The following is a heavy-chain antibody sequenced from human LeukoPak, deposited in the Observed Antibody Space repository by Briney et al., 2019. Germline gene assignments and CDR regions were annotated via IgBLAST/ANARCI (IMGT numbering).Heavy chain of an antibody. V-gene: IGHV1-2*02. D-gene: IGHD3-22*01. CDR2: INPNSGGT. CDR3: ARDYDSSGYLVN. Sequence: ASVKVSFKASGYTFTGYYMHWVRQAPGQGREWMGWINPNSGGTNYVQKFQGRVTMTRDTSISTAYMELSRLRSDDTAVYYCARDYDSSGYLVNWGQGTLVTVSS. CDR1: GYTFTGYY. J-gene: IGHJ4*02.